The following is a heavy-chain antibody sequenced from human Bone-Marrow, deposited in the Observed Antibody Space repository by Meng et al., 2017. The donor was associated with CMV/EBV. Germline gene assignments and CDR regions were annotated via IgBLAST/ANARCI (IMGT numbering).Heavy chain of an antibody. D-gene: IGHD3-10*01. CDR2: INHSGST. CDR3: ARGSVRYYGSGSYSNWFDP. Sequence: SETLSLTCTVSGGSISSSSYYWGWIRQPPGKGLEWIGEINHSGSTNYNPSLKSRVTISVDTSKNQFSLKLSSVTAADTAVYYCARGSVRYYGSGSYSNWFDPWGQGTLVTVSS. CDR1: GGSISSSSYY. V-gene: IGHV4-39*07. J-gene: IGHJ5*02.